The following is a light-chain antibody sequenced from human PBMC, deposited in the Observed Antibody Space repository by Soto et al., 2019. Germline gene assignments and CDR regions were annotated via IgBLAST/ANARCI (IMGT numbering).Light chain of an antibody. Sequence: QSALTQPASVSGSPGQSITISCTGTSSDVGGYNYVSWYQQHPGKAPKLIIYDVSDRPPGVSNRFSGSKSGNTASLTISGLQAEDEADYYCSSYTTCSALGVFGGGTKLTVL. CDR1: SSDVGGYNY. J-gene: IGLJ2*01. V-gene: IGLV2-14*03. CDR2: DVS. CDR3: SSYTTCSALGV.